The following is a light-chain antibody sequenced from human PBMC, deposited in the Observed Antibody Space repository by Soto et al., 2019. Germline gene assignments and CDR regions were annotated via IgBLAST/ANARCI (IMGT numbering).Light chain of an antibody. CDR1: QSVSNDF. J-gene: IGKJ1*01. CDR3: QQYGSSGT. CDR2: GAS. V-gene: IGKV3-20*01. Sequence: EIVLTQSPGILSLSPGERATLSCRASQSVSNDFLAWYQQKPGQAPRLLIYGASTRATGIPAKFSGSGSGTDFTLTISRLEPEDFAVYYCQQYGSSGTFGQGTKVDI.